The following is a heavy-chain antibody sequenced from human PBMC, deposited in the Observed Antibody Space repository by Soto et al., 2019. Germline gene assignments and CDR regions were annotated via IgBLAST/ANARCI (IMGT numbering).Heavy chain of an antibody. V-gene: IGHV1-69*13. Sequence: SVKVSCRASGGAFSSYAINWVRQAPGQGLEWMGGIIPIFGTANYAQKFQGRVTITADESTSTAYMELSSLRSEDTAVYYRARESVDIVPQSGAGKVGVYYYYGMDVWG. CDR1: GGAFSSYA. CDR2: IIPIFGTA. D-gene: IGHD5-12*01. J-gene: IGHJ6*02. CDR3: ARESVDIVPQSGAGKVGVYYYYGMDV.